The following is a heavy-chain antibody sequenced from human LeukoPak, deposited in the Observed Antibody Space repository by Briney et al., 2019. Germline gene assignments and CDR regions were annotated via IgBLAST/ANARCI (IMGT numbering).Heavy chain of an antibody. J-gene: IGHJ3*02. CDR1: GFTFSSYG. Sequence: GRSLRLSCAASGFTFSSYGMHWVRQAPGKGLEWVAVISYDGGNKYYADSVKGRFTISRDNSKNTLYLQMNSLRAEDTAVYYCAKVKQWQQKRKRLNAFDIWGQGTMVTVSS. CDR3: AKVKQWQQKRKRLNAFDI. V-gene: IGHV3-30*18. CDR2: ISYDGGNK. D-gene: IGHD6-19*01.